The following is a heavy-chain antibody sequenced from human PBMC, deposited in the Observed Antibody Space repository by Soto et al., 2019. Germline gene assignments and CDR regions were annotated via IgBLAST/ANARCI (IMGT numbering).Heavy chain of an antibody. Sequence: QLQLQESGPRLVKPSETLSLTCSVSGGSISSSSYSWGWIRQPPGKGLEWIGTIYYSGSTHYNPSLKGRVAISAATPNSQLSLRLSSVTAADTAVYYCGRQPGHCGSTTCFGDYSVDVWGQGTTVTVS. V-gene: IGHV4-39*01. J-gene: IGHJ6*02. CDR2: IYYSGST. CDR3: GRQPGHCGSTTCFGDYSVDV. CDR1: GGSISSSSYS. D-gene: IGHD2-2*01.